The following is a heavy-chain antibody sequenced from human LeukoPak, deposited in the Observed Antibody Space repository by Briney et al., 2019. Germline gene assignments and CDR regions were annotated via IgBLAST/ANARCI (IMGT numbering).Heavy chain of an antibody. V-gene: IGHV4-59*08. CDR3: AGHGDKFTYGGSYPMDY. CDR2: IYYSGST. D-gene: IGHD1-26*01. J-gene: IGHJ4*02. Sequence: SETLSLTCTVSGGSISNYYWSWILQPPGKGLEWIAYIYYSGSTNYNPSLKSRVTISADTSKNQFSLKLNSVTAADTAVYYCAGHGDKFTYGGSYPMDYWGQGTLVTVSS. CDR1: GGSISNYY.